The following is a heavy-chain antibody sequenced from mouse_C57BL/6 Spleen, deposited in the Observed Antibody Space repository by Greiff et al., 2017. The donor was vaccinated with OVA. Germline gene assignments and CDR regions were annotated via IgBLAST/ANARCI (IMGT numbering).Heavy chain of an antibody. CDR2: IDPSDSYT. CDR1: GYTFTSYW. Sequence: QVQLQQPGAELVKPGASVKLSCKASGYTFTSYWMQWVKPRPGQGLEWIGEIDPSDSYTNYNQKLKGKATLTVDTSSSTAYMQLSSVTSEDSAVYYCARALFTTQGYWGQGTTLTVSS. D-gene: IGHD1-1*01. V-gene: IGHV1-50*01. J-gene: IGHJ2*01. CDR3: ARALFTTQGY.